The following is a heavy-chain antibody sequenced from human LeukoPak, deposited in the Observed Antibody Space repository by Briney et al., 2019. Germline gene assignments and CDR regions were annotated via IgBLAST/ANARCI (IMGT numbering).Heavy chain of an antibody. CDR1: GGSISSSSYY. Sequence: KPSETLSLTCTVSGGSISSSSYYWGWIRQPPGKGLEWIGSIYYSGSAYYNPSLKSRVTISVDTSKNQFSLKLNSVTATDTAVYYCVRVGYSGHGILDYWGQGTLVTVSS. J-gene: IGHJ4*02. V-gene: IGHV4-39*01. D-gene: IGHD5-12*01. CDR3: VRVGYSGHGILDY. CDR2: IYYSGSA.